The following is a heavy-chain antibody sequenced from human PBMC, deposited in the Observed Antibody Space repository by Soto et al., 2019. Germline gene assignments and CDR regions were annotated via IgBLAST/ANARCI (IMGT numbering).Heavy chain of an antibody. Sequence: PSETLSLTCTVSGGSISSYYWSWIRQPPGKGLEWIGYIYYTGSTNYNPSLKSRITISVDTSKNQFSLKLSSLTVEDTAVFYCARGTDRLIVTTTRTDFWGRGTLVTVSS. V-gene: IGHV4-59*12. CDR3: ARGTDRLIVTTTRTDF. CDR2: IYYTGST. D-gene: IGHD5-12*01. J-gene: IGHJ4*02. CDR1: GGSISSYY.